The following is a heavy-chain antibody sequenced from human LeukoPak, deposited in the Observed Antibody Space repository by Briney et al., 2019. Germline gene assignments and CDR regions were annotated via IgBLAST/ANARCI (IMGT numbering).Heavy chain of an antibody. CDR1: GGSISSSSYY. D-gene: IGHD6-19*01. V-gene: IGHV4-39*07. CDR3: ARGRSTRWLDLSARFDY. J-gene: IGHJ4*02. Sequence: PSETLSLTCTVSGGSISSSSYYWGWIRQPPGKGLEWIGSIYYSGSTYYNPSLKSRVTISVDTSKNQFSLKLSSVTAADTAVYYCARGRSTRWLDLSARFDYWGQGTLVTVSS. CDR2: IYYSGST.